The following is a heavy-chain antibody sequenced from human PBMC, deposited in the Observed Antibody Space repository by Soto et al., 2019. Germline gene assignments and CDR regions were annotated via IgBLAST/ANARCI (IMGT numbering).Heavy chain of an antibody. J-gene: IGHJ3*02. CDR1: SFTFSTYA. CDR2: ISGGGGDT. Sequence: EVQLLESGGGLVQPGGSLRLSCAASSFTFSTYARGWVRQAPGKGLEWVSGISGGGGDTSYADSVRGRFTCSRDNSKNTLYLQMNSLRAEDTALYYCAKSLFGGPDIWGQGTMVTVSS. CDR3: AKSLFGGPDI. D-gene: IGHD2-15*01. V-gene: IGHV3-23*01.